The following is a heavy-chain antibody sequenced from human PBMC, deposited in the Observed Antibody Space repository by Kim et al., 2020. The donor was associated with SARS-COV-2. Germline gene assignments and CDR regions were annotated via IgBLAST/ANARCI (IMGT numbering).Heavy chain of an antibody. CDR2: IYYSGST. J-gene: IGHJ5*02. CDR3: ASGLGMGITDWFDP. D-gene: IGHD3-3*01. Sequence: SETLSLTCTVSGGSISSSSYYWGWIRQPPGKGLEWIGSIYYSGSTYYNPSLKSRVTISVDTSKNQFSLKLSSVTAADTAVYYCASGLGMGITDWFDPWGQGTLVTVSS. CDR1: GGSISSSSYY. V-gene: IGHV4-39*07.